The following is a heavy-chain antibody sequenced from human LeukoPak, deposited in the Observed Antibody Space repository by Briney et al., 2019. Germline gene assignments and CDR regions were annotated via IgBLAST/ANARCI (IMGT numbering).Heavy chain of an antibody. CDR3: ARDMGGGWYGGLDY. CDR2: ISSSSSYI. D-gene: IGHD6-19*01. Sequence: GGSLRLSCAASGFTFSSYSMNWVCQAPGKGLEWVSSISSSSSYIYYADSVKGRFTISRDNAKNSLYLQMNSLRAEDTAVYYCARDMGGGWYGGLDYWGQGTLVTVSS. J-gene: IGHJ4*02. CDR1: GFTFSSYS. V-gene: IGHV3-21*01.